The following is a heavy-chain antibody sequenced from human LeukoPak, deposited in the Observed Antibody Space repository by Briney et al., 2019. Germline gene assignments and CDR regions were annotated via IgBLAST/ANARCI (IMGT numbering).Heavy chain of an antibody. D-gene: IGHD2-21*02. CDR2: VRRQTEGATT. V-gene: IGHV3-15*01. J-gene: IGHJ4*02. CDR1: GFTFSESW. Sequence: GGSLRLSCAASGFTFSESWLNWVRQAPGKGLEWVGRVRRQTEGATTDYPAPVKGRFTISRDDSKNTVYLQMNFLKTEDTAVYYCTTWVVTTNDFWGQGTLVTVSS. CDR3: TTWVVTTNDF.